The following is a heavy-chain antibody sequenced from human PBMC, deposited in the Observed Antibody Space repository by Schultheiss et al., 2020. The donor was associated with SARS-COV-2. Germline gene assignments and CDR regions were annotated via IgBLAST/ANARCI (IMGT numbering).Heavy chain of an antibody. CDR2: ISYDGSNK. CDR3: ARTTNFDY. V-gene: IGHV3-30*19. J-gene: IGHJ4*02. D-gene: IGHD4-17*01. CDR1: GFTFSSYG. Sequence: GESLKISCAASGFTFSSYGMHWVRQAPGKGLEWVAVISYDGSNKYYADSVKGRFTISRDNSKNTLYLQMNSLRAEDTAVYYCARTTNFDYWGQGTLVTVSS.